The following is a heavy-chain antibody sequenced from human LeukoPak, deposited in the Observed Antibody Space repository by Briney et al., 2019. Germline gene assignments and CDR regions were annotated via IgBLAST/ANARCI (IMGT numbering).Heavy chain of an antibody. V-gene: IGHV3-48*01. CDR3: ARDQGGVGY. J-gene: IGHJ4*02. Sequence: GGSLRLSCVASGITFSSYSMNWVRQAPGKGLEWVSYISSFSGTINYADSVKGRFTISRDNAKNSLYLQMNSQRAEDTAVYYCARDQGGVGYWGQGTLVTVSS. CDR2: ISSFSGTI. D-gene: IGHD3-16*01. CDR1: GITFSSYS.